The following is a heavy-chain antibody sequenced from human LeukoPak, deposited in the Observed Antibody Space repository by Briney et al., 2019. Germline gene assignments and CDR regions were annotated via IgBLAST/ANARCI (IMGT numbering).Heavy chain of an antibody. CDR3: AREKSYYDYVWGEAFDI. Sequence: KSSETLSLTCTVSGGSISSSSYYWSWIRQPPGKGLEWIGYIYYSGSTNYNPSLKSRVTISVDTSKNQFSLKLSSVTAADTAVYYCAREKSYYDYVWGEAFDIWGQGTMVTVSS. J-gene: IGHJ3*02. CDR2: IYYSGST. V-gene: IGHV4-61*01. CDR1: GGSISSSSYY. D-gene: IGHD3-16*01.